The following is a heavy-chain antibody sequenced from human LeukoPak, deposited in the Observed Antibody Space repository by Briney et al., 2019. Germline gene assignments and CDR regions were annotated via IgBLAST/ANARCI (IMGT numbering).Heavy chain of an antibody. CDR2: INHSGST. CDR1: GGSLSGYY. J-gene: IGHJ4*02. Sequence: SETLSLTCAVYGGSLSGYYWSWIRQSPGKGLEWIGEINHSGSTYYNPSLKSRVTISVDASKNQFSLKLSSVTAADTAVYYCARLAFGGVIAPFDYWGQGTLVTVSS. D-gene: IGHD3-16*01. CDR3: ARLAFGGVIAPFDY. V-gene: IGHV4-34*01.